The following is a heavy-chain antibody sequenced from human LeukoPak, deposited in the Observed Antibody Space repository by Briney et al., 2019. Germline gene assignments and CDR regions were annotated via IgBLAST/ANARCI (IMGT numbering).Heavy chain of an antibody. CDR3: ARAGGSRGAAFDY. CDR1: GDSVSSNSAA. CDR2: TYYRSKWYN. D-gene: IGHD6-13*01. V-gene: IGHV6-1*01. J-gene: IGHJ4*02. Sequence: SQTLSLTCAIPGDSVSSNSAAWNWIRQSPSRGLEWLGRTYYRSKWYNDYAESVKSRITINPDTSKNQFSLQLNSVTPEDMAVYYCARAGGSRGAAFDYWGQGTLVPVSS.